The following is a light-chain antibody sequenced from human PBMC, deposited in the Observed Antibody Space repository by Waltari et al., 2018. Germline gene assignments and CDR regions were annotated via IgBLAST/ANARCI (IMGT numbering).Light chain of an antibody. CDR2: KVS. CDR1: QSLVHRGGNTD. CDR3: MQGTHWPYT. J-gene: IGKJ5*01. V-gene: IGKV2-30*02. Sequence: DAVLTQSPLSLPATLGQPASISCKSSQSLVHRGGNTDLNWFQQRPGQSPRRLIYKVSTRDSGVPDRFSGSGSGTDFTLKISRVEAEDFGVYYCMQGTHWPYTFGQGTRLEIK.